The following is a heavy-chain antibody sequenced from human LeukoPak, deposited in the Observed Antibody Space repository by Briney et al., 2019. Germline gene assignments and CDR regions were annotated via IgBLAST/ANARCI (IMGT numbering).Heavy chain of an antibody. CDR3: ARGRSNYYGMDV. CDR2: VSYSGST. CDR1: GGSISNYY. Sequence: SETLSLTCTVSGGSISNYYWNWIRQPPGKGLEWIGYVSYSGSTNYNPSLKSRVTISLYTSKNLFSLKVSSVTAADTAVYYCARGRSNYYGMDVWGQGTTVTVSS. V-gene: IGHV4-59*01. J-gene: IGHJ6*02. D-gene: IGHD1-26*01.